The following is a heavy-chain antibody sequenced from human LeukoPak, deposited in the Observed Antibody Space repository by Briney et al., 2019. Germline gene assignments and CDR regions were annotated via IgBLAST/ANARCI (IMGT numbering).Heavy chain of an antibody. J-gene: IGHJ5*02. CDR3: AREGAAAGTLGWFDP. V-gene: IGHV1-69*05. CDR1: GGTFSSYA. D-gene: IGHD6-13*01. CDR2: IIPIFGTA. Sequence: GASVKVSCKASGGTFSSYAISWVRQAPGQGLEWMGGIIPIFGTANYAQKFQGRVTITTDESTSTDYMELSSLRSEDTAVYYCAREGAAAGTLGWFDPWGQGTLVTVSS.